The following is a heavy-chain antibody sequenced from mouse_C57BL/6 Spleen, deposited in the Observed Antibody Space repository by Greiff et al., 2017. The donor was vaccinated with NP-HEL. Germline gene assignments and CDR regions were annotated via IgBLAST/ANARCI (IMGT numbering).Heavy chain of an antibody. CDR1: GYTFTSYW. V-gene: IGHV1-69*01. D-gene: IGHD3-2*02. CDR3: ARGGQRRPYAMDY. CDR2: IDPSDSYT. J-gene: IGHJ4*01. Sequence: QVQLQQSGAELVMPGASVKLSCKASGYTFTSYWMHWVKQRPGQGLEWIGEIDPSDSYTNYNQKFKGKSTLTVDKSSSTAYMQLSSLTSEDSAVYYCARGGQRRPYAMDYWGQGTSVTVSS.